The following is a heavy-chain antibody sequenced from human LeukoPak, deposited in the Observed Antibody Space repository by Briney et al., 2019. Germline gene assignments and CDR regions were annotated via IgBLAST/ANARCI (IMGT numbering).Heavy chain of an antibody. CDR2: INPNSGDP. D-gene: IGHD2-8*02. V-gene: IGHV1-2*06. Sequence: ASVKVSCKASGYTFTDSYIHWVRQAPGQGLEWMGRINPNSGDPNYPQNFQGGVTMTRDTSISTAYMEMSSLTSDDTAVYYCARSAGHCNDGVCFTDYYIDVWGTGTTVTVSS. J-gene: IGHJ6*03. CDR3: ARSAGHCNDGVCFTDYYIDV. CDR1: GYTFTDSY.